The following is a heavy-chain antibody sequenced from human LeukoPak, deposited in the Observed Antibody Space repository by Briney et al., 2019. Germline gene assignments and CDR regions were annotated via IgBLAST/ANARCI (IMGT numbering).Heavy chain of an antibody. V-gene: IGHV1-46*01. Sequence: GASVKVSCKASGYTFTTHYLHWVRQAPGQGQQWMAMFNPVGRPRYAQKFQGRVTMTRDRSTDTVTMELSSLTSDDTAVYYCARTLYDVLSGFDFWGQGTLVTVSA. CDR2: FNPVGRP. J-gene: IGHJ4*01. CDR3: ARTLYDVLSGFDF. CDR1: GYTFTTHY. D-gene: IGHD3-3*01.